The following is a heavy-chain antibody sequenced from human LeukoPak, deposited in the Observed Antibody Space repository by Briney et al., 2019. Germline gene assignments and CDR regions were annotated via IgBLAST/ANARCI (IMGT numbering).Heavy chain of an antibody. Sequence: PGGSLRLSCAASTFTFSNYAMHWVRQAPGKGLEWVAVISYDGSNKYYADSVKGRFTISRDNSKNTLYLQMSSLRAEDTAVYYCAREVAGTLWWFDPWGQGTLVTVSS. V-gene: IGHV3-30*04. CDR3: AREVAGTLWWFDP. CDR1: TFTFSNYA. CDR2: ISYDGSNK. D-gene: IGHD6-19*01. J-gene: IGHJ5*02.